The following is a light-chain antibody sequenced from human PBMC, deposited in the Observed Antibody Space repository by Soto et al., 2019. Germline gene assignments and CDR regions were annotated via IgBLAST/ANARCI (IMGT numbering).Light chain of an antibody. Sequence: EIVLTQSPGTLSLSPGERATLSCRASQSVTSNYLAWYQQKPGQAPRLLMFGASTRATGIPARFSGSGSGTEFTLTISSLQSEDFAVYYCQQYNNWPFTFGGGTKVDIK. CDR1: QSVTSN. J-gene: IGKJ4*01. CDR2: GAS. V-gene: IGKV3-15*01. CDR3: QQYNNWPFT.